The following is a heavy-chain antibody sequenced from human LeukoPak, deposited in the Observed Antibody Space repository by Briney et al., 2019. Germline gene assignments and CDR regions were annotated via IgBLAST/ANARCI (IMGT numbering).Heavy chain of an antibody. CDR2: TWYDENSK. V-gene: IGHV3-30*02. Sequence: GGSLRLSCAASGFTFSSYGMHWVRQAPGKGLEWVAVTWYDENSKYYADSVKGRFTISRDNSKNTLYLQMNSLRAEDTAVYYCAKDLEAETYYYGSGSENWFDPWGQGTLVTVSS. CDR3: AKDLEAETYYYGSGSENWFDP. CDR1: GFTFSSYG. J-gene: IGHJ5*02. D-gene: IGHD3-10*01.